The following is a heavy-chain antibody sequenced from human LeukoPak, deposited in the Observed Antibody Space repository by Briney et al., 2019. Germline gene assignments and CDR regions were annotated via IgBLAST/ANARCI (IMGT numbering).Heavy chain of an antibody. CDR2: IYTSGST. J-gene: IGHJ4*02. CDR1: GGSISSGSYY. D-gene: IGHD2-2*01. V-gene: IGHV4-61*02. Sequence: SETLSLTCTVSGGSISSGSYYWSWIRQPAGKGLEWIGRIYTSGSTNYNPSLKSRVTISVDTSKNQFSLKLSSVTAADTAVYYCARGQKVPTSFDYWGQGTLVTVSS. CDR3: ARGQKVPTSFDY.